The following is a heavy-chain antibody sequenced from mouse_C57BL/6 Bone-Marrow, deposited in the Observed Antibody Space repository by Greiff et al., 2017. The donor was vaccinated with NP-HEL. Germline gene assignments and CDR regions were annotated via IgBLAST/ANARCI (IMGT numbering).Heavy chain of an antibody. D-gene: IGHD2-5*01. CDR3: TVSYSNYWFAD. CDR1: GFNIKDDY. J-gene: IGHJ3*01. Sequence: VQLQQSGAELVRPGASVKLSCTASGFNIKDDYMHWVKQRPEQGLEWIGWIDPENGDTEYASKFKGKATLTADTSSITASLQLSRLTSEDTAVYYCTVSYSNYWFADWGQGTLVTVSA. V-gene: IGHV14-4*01. CDR2: IDPENGDT.